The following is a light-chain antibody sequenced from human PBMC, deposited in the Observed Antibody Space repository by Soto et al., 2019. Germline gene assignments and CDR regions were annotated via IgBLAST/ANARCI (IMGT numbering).Light chain of an antibody. Sequence: IQMTQSPSTLSGSVGDRVTITCRASQTISSWLAWYQQKPGKAPKLLIYKASTLKSGVPSRFSGSGSGTEFTLTISILQPDDFATYYCQHYNSYSEAFGQGTKVDIK. CDR2: KAS. J-gene: IGKJ1*01. CDR3: QHYNSYSEA. CDR1: QTISSW. V-gene: IGKV1-5*03.